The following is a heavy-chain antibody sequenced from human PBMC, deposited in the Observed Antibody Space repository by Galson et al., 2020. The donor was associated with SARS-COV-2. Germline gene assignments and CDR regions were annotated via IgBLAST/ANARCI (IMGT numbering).Heavy chain of an antibody. CDR3: ARDIVVVPAATKSSAFDI. CDR1: GYTFTGYY. V-gene: IGHV1-2*02. D-gene: IGHD2-2*01. Sequence: ASVKVSCKASGYTFTGYYMHWVRQAPGQGLEWMGWINPNSGGTNYAQKFQGRVTMTRDTSISTAYMELSRLRSDDTAVYYCARDIVVVPAATKSSAFDIWGQGTMVTVSS. J-gene: IGHJ3*02. CDR2: INPNSGGT.